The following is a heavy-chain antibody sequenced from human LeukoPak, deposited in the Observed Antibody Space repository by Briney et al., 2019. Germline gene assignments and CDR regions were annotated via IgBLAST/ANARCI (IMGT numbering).Heavy chain of an antibody. CDR2: IWSDEIHK. CDR3: ASSQGYY. D-gene: IGHD2-15*01. J-gene: IGHJ4*02. V-gene: IGHV3-33*03. CDR1: GFTFNNDA. Sequence: GGSLRLSCAASGFTFNNDAMHWVRQAPGKGLEWVAMIWSDEIHKYYGDSVKGRFTISRDNAKNSLYLQMNSLRAEDTAVYYCASSQGYYWGQGTLVTVSS.